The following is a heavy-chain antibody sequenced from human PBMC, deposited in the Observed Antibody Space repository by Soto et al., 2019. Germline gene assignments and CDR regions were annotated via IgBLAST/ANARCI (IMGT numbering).Heavy chain of an antibody. J-gene: IGHJ4*02. CDR2: IKSKTDGGTT. CDR1: GFTFSNAW. CDR3: TPDEMWDTAMVNYDS. Sequence: GGSLRLSCAASGFTFSNAWMSWVRQAPGKGREWVGRIKSKTDGGTTDYAAPVKGRFTISRDDSKNTLYLQMNSLKTEPTAVYYCTPDEMWDTAMVNYDSWGQGTLVTVSS. D-gene: IGHD5-18*01. V-gene: IGHV3-15*01.